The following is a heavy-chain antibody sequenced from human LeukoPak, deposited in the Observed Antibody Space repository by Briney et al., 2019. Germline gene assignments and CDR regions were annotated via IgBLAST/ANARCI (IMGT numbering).Heavy chain of an antibody. D-gene: IGHD3-22*01. CDR1: GFTFSDYY. Sequence: GGSLRLSCAASGFTFSDYYMSWIRQAPGKGLEWVSYISSSGSTIYYADSVKGRFTISRDNAKNSLYLQMNSLGAEDTAVYYCASTLLSSGYYRDDAFDIWGQGTMVTVSS. V-gene: IGHV3-11*01. CDR3: ASTLLSSGYYRDDAFDI. CDR2: ISSSGSTI. J-gene: IGHJ3*02.